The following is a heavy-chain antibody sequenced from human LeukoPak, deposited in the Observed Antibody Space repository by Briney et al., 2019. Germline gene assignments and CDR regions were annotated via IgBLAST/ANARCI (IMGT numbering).Heavy chain of an antibody. Sequence: GGSLRLSCAASGFTFSSYAMSWVRQAPGKGLEWVSAISGSGGSTYYADSVKGRFTISRDNSKNTLYLQMNSLRAEDTAVYYCAKPIVVVPAATEGDAFDIWGQGTMVTVSS. CDR2: ISGSGGST. D-gene: IGHD2-2*01. V-gene: IGHV3-23*01. CDR1: GFTFSSYA. CDR3: AKPIVVVPAATEGDAFDI. J-gene: IGHJ3*02.